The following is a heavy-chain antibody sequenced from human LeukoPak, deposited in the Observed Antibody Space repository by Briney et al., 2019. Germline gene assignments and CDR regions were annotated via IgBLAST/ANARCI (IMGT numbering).Heavy chain of an antibody. CDR2: IIPILGIA. D-gene: IGHD2-2*01. J-gene: IGHJ6*03. CDR1: GGTFSSYA. Sequence: GASVKVSCKASGGTFSSYAISWVRQAPGQGLEWMGRIIPILGIANYAQKFQGRVTITADKSTSTAYMELSSLRSEDTAVYYCARGPPDLGDIVVVPAAIGYYMDVWGKGTTVTVSS. CDR3: ARGPPDLGDIVVVPAAIGYYMDV. V-gene: IGHV1-69*04.